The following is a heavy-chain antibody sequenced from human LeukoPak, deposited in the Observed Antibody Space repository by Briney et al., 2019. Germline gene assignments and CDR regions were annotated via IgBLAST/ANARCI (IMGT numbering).Heavy chain of an antibody. D-gene: IGHD4-17*01. CDR2: ISGDGGST. V-gene: IGHV3-43*02. CDR1: GFTVSSNS. J-gene: IGHJ4*02. CDR3: AKDSSGDYADY. Sequence: PGGSLRLSCAASGFTVSSNSMSWVRQAPGKGLEWVSLISGDGGSTYYADSVKGRFTISRDNSKNSLYLQMNSLRTEDTALYYCAKDSSGDYADYWGQGTLVTVSS.